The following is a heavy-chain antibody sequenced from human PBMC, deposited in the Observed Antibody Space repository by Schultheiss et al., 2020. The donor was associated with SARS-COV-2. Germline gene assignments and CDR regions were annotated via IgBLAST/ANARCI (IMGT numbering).Heavy chain of an antibody. CDR2: INHSGST. V-gene: IGHV4-34*01. D-gene: IGHD2-2*01. J-gene: IGHJ4*02. CDR3: ARLGRQTSASYPDY. CDR1: GGSFSGYY. Sequence: GSLRLSCAVYGGSFSGYYWSWIRQPPGKGLEWIGEINHSGSTNYNPSLKSRVTISVDTSKNQFSLKLSSVTAADTAVYYCARLGRQTSASYPDYWGQGTLVTVSS.